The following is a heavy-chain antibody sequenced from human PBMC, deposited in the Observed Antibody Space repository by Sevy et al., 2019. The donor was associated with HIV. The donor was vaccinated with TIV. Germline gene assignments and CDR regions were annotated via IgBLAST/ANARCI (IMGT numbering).Heavy chain of an antibody. J-gene: IGHJ4*02. Sequence: GGSLRLSCAASGFTFSKYSMSWVRQPPGKGLEWVSTLSFGCGEINYAESGKGRFTISRDNSKSPVYLQMNNLRPEDTAVYYCAGEGCTKPHDYWGQGTLVTVSS. D-gene: IGHD2-8*01. CDR2: LSFGCGEI. CDR1: GFTFSKYS. V-gene: IGHV3-23*01. CDR3: AGEGCTKPHDY.